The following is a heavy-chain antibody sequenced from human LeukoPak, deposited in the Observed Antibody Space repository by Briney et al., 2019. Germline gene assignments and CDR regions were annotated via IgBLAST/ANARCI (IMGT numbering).Heavy chain of an antibody. CDR2: ISSSSSYI. J-gene: IGHJ6*02. CDR3: ARDHTRRTVGMDV. Sequence: GGSLRLSCAASGFTFSSYSMNWVRQAPGKGLEWVSSISSSSSYIYYADSVKGRFTISRDNAKNSLYLQMNSLRAEDTAVYYCARDHTRRTVGMDVWGQGTTVTVSS. D-gene: IGHD4-17*01. V-gene: IGHV3-21*01. CDR1: GFTFSSYS.